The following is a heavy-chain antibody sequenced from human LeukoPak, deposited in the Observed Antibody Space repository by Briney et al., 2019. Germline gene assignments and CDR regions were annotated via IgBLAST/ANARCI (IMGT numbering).Heavy chain of an antibody. J-gene: IGHJ6*02. CDR2: RNPNSGRT. Sequence: ASVKVSCKASGYTVTKYDINWVRQATGQGLEWMGWRNPNSGRTGFAQKFQGRLTMTADTSISTAYMELSSLTSDDTAVYYCARGPVSTHGMDVWGQGPTVTVSS. CDR3: ARGPVSTHGMDV. CDR1: GYTVTKYD. V-gene: IGHV1-8*01. D-gene: IGHD6-13*01.